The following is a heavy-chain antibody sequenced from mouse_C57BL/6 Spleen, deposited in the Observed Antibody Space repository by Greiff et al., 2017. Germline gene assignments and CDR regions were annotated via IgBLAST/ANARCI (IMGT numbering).Heavy chain of an antibody. CDR3: ARPYYYGSSHFDY. CDR1: GYTFTSYW. Sequence: VKQSCKASGYTFTSYWMHWVKQRPGRGLEGIGRIDPNSGGTKYNEKFKSKATLTVDKPSSTAYMQLSSLTSEDSAVYYCARPYYYGSSHFDYWGQGTTLPVSS. D-gene: IGHD1-1*01. CDR2: IDPNSGGT. V-gene: IGHV1-72*01. J-gene: IGHJ2*01.